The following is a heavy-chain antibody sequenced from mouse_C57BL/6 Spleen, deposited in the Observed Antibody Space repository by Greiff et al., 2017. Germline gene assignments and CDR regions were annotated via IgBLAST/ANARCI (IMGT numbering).Heavy chain of an antibody. CDR1: GYSITSGYY. D-gene: IGHD2-3*01. V-gene: IGHV3-6*01. CDR2: ISYDGSN. CDR3: ARDGGYYPYWYFDV. J-gene: IGHJ1*03. Sequence: EVKLVESGPGLVKPSQSLSLTCSVTGYSITSGYYWNWIRQFPGNKLEWMGYISYDGSNNYNPSLKNRISITRDTSKNQFFLKLNSVTTEDTATYYCARDGGYYPYWYFDVWGTGTTVTVSS.